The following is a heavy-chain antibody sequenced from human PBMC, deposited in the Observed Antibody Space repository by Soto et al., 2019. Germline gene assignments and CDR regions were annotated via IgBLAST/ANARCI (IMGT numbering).Heavy chain of an antibody. CDR1: GGSISSSSYF. CDR3: SRRAPEGFDP. V-gene: IGHV4-39*01. CDR2: INYSGST. Sequence: PSETLSLTCTVSGGSISSSSYFWGGIRQPPGRGLEWIGSINYSGSTYYNPSLKSRVTLSVDTSKNQFSLNVSSVTASDTALYYCSRRAPEGFDPWGQGTLVTVSS. J-gene: IGHJ5*02.